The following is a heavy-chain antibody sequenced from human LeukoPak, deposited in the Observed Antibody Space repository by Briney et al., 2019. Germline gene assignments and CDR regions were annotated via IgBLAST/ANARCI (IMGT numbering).Heavy chain of an antibody. D-gene: IGHD6-13*01. V-gene: IGHV4-4*07. J-gene: IGHJ4*02. CDR3: ARGGGTAAGTAYFDY. CDR1: GGSISSYY. CDR2: IYTSGST. Sequence: PSETLSLTCTVSGGSISSYYWGWIRQPAGKGLEWIGRIYTSGSTNYNPSLKSRVTMSVDTSKNQFSLKLSSVTAADTAVYYCARGGGTAAGTAYFDYWGQGTLVTVSS.